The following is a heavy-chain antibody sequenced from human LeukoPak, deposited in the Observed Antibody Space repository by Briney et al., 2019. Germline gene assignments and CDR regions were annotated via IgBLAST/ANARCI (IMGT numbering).Heavy chain of an antibody. CDR1: GGSFSGYY. CDR2: INHSGST. CDR3: ARGFTMIVVGYYYYGMDV. V-gene: IGHV4-34*01. J-gene: IGHJ6*02. Sequence: HPSETLSLTCAVYGGSFSGYYWSWIRQPPGKGLEWIGEINHSGSTNYNPSLKSRVTISVDTSKNQFSLKLSSVTAADTAVYYCARGFTMIVVGYYYYGMDVRGQGTTVTVSS. D-gene: IGHD3-22*01.